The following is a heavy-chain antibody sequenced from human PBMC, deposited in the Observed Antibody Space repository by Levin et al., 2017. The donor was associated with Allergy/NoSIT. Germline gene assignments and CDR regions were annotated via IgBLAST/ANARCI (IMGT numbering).Heavy chain of an antibody. CDR2: ISDDGSKN. CDR1: GFTFSSYG. D-gene: IGHD3-3*01. V-gene: IGHV3-30*03. Sequence: GGSLRLSCAASGFTFSSYGMHWVRQAPGKGLEWVAVISDDGSKNVYADSAKGRFTISRDNSKNTLYLQLNSLGGDDTAVYYCARRIPNLGGRAECYFDYWGQGTLVTVSS. CDR3: ARRIPNLGGRAECYFDY. J-gene: IGHJ4*02.